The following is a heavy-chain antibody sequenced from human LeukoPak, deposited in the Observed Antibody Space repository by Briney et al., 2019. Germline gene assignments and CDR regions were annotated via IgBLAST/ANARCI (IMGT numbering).Heavy chain of an antibody. CDR2: IYYSGST. Sequence: SETLSLTCTVSGGSISNYYWSWIRQPPGKGLEWIGYIYYSGSTNYNPSLKSRVTISVDTSKNQSSLKLRSVTAADTAVYYCARVHLDTGYRWGQGTLVTVSS. J-gene: IGHJ5*02. V-gene: IGHV4-59*01. CDR1: GGSISNYY. D-gene: IGHD5-18*01. CDR3: ARVHLDTGYR.